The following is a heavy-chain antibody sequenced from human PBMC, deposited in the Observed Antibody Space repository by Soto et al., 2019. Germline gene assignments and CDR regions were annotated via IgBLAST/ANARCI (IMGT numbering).Heavy chain of an antibody. CDR1: GFTFSSYA. J-gene: IGHJ3*02. CDR2: IGSDGGNT. Sequence: EVQLVESGGGLVQPGGSLRLSCAASGFTFSSYAMHWVRQAPGXGXXXXXAIGSDGGNTYYANSVKDRFTISRDNSKNTLYLQMGSLXTEDMAVYYCARGDPYSDTLRNDAFDIWGQGTMVTVSS. D-gene: IGHD5-18*01. V-gene: IGHV3-64*01. CDR3: ARGDPYSDTLRNDAFDI.